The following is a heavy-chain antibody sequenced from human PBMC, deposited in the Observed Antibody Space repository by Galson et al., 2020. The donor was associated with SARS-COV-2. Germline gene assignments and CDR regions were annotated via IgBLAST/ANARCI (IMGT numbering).Heavy chain of an antibody. CDR1: GFTFSSYW. J-gene: IGHJ6*02. Sequence: GESLKISCAASGFTFSSYWMHWVRQAPGKGLVWVSRINSDGSSTSYADSVKGRFTISRDNAKNTLYLQMNSLIAEDTAVYYCATSLRYFDWLFRSDYYYYGMDVWGQGTTVTVSS. D-gene: IGHD3-9*01. CDR2: INSDGSST. CDR3: ATSLRYFDWLFRSDYYYYGMDV. V-gene: IGHV3-74*01.